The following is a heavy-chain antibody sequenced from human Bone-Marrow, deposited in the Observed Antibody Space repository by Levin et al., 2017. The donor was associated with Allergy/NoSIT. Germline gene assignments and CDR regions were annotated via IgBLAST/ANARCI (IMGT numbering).Heavy chain of an antibody. J-gene: IGHJ5*02. CDR3: ARDTSYTGWFDP. D-gene: IGHD2-2*02. Sequence: KASETLSLTCTVSGGSISSYYWSWIRQPPGKGLEWIGYIYYSGSTNYNPSLKSRVTISVDTSKNQFSLKLSSVTAADTAVYYCARDTSYTGWFDPWGQGTLVTVSS. CDR2: IYYSGST. CDR1: GGSISSYY. V-gene: IGHV4-59*01.